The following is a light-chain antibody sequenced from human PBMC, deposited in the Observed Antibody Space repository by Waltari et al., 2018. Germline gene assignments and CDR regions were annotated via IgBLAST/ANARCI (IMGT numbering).Light chain of an antibody. CDR1: QAISSS. J-gene: IGKJ3*01. Sequence: DIQLTQSPSFLSASVGDRVTITCRASQAISSSLAWYQQKPGRAPKLLIYAASTLQSGVPSRLSGSGSGTEFTLTISSLQPEDFVTYYCQQVNNYPFTFGPGTILDVK. CDR2: AAS. V-gene: IGKV1-9*01. CDR3: QQVNNYPFT.